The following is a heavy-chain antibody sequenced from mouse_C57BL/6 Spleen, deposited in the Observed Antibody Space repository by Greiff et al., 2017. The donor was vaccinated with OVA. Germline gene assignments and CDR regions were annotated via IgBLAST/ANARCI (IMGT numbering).Heavy chain of an antibody. Sequence: VQLVESGPELVKPGASVKLSCKASGYTFTSYDINWVKQRPGQGLEWIGWIYPRDGSTKYNEKFKGKATLTVDTSSSTAYMELHSLTSEDSAVYFCARSYYSNYRAMDYWGQGTSVTVSS. V-gene: IGHV1-85*01. J-gene: IGHJ4*01. CDR3: ARSYYSNYRAMDY. CDR2: IYPRDGST. CDR1: GYTFTSYD. D-gene: IGHD2-5*01.